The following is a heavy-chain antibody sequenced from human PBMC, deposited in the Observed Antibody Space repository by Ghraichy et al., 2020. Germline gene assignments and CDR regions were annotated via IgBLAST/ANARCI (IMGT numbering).Heavy chain of an antibody. V-gene: IGHV3-23*01. J-gene: IGHJ4*02. CDR1: GFTFSSYA. Sequence: GGSLRLSCAASGFTFSSYAMSWVRQAPGKGLEWVSAISGSGGSTYYADSLRGRFAISRDNSKNTLYLQLNTLRAEDTAVYYCAGHYDYLWGSYPFDYWGQGTLVTVSS. D-gene: IGHD3-16*02. CDR2: ISGSGGST. CDR3: AGHYDYLWGSYPFDY.